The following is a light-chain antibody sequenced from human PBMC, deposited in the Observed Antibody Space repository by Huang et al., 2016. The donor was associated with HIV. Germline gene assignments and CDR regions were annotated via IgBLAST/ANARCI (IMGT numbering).Light chain of an antibody. Sequence: EVGLTQSPATLSVSPGERATLACRASQIVKNNLAWYQQRPGQAPRLRICGASNRAAGNPARFSGSGSGTEFTLTINSLQSEDFAVYYCNQYNDWPRTFGQGTKVEIK. J-gene: IGKJ1*01. CDR3: NQYNDWPRT. CDR2: GAS. V-gene: IGKV3-15*01. CDR1: QIVKNN.